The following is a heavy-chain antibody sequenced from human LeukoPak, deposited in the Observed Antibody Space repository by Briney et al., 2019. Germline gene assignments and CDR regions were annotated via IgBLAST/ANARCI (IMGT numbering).Heavy chain of an antibody. CDR1: GFTFSDYT. V-gene: IGHV3-48*01. Sequence: GGSLRLSCAASGFTFSDYTMNWVRQAPGKGLEWVSYISSSSSTIYYADSVKGRFTISRDNAKNSLYLQTNSLRAEDTAVYYCARITSGDYEDYWGQGTLVTVSS. J-gene: IGHJ4*02. D-gene: IGHD4-17*01. CDR3: ARITSGDYEDY. CDR2: ISSSSSTI.